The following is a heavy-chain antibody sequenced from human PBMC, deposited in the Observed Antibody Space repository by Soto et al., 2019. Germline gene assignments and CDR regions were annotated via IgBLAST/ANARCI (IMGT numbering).Heavy chain of an antibody. D-gene: IGHD3-22*01. Sequence: SETLSLTCTVSGGSISSYYWSWIRQPPGKGLGWIGYIYYSGSTNYNPSLKSRVTISVDTSKNQFSLKLSSVTAADTAVYYCARSGSGYPSFFDYWGQGTLVTVS. V-gene: IGHV4-59*01. CDR1: GGSISSYY. CDR2: IYYSGST. J-gene: IGHJ4*02. CDR3: ARSGSGYPSFFDY.